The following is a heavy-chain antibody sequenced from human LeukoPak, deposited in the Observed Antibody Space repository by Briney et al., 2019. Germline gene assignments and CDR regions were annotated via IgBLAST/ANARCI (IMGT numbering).Heavy chain of an antibody. J-gene: IGHJ4*02. CDR3: ARHAQYYDFWSGYLLDY. CDR1: GGSISSGDYY. V-gene: IGHV4-30-4*08. D-gene: IGHD3-3*01. Sequence: PSQTLSHTCTVSGGSISSGDYYWSWIRQPPGKGLEWIGYIYYSGSTYYNPSLKSRVTISVDTSKNQFSLKLSSVTAADTAVYYCARHAQYYDFWSGYLLDYWGQGTLVTVSS. CDR2: IYYSGST.